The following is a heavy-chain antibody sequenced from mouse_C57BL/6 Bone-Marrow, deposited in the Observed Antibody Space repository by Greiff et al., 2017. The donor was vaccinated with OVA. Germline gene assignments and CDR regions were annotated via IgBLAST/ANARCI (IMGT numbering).Heavy chain of an antibody. CDR1: GFTFSSYA. CDR3: ARAGAITTVVAFDY. Sequence: EVKLVESGGGLVKPGGSLKLSCAASGFTFSSYAMSWVRQTPEKRLEWVATISDGGSYTYYPDNVKGRFTISRDNAKNNLYLHMSHLKSEDTAMYYCARAGAITTVVAFDYWGQGTTLTVSS. V-gene: IGHV5-4*03. D-gene: IGHD1-1*01. J-gene: IGHJ2*01. CDR2: ISDGGSYT.